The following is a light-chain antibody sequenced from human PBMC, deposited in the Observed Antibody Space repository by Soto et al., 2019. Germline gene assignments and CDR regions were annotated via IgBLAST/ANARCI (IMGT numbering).Light chain of an antibody. J-gene: IGKJ1*01. V-gene: IGKV1-5*01. CDR1: QSIRSW. Sequence: DIQITQCPSTLSASVEDRVTITCRASQSIRSWLAWYQQKPGKAPQLLIYDASNLESGVPSRFSGSGSGTEFTLTISSLQPDDFATYYCQQYDSFSKTFGRGTKV. CDR2: DAS. CDR3: QQYDSFSKT.